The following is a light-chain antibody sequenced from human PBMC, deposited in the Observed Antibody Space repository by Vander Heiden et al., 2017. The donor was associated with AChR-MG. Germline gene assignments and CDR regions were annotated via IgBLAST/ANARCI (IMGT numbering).Light chain of an antibody. CDR3: ATWDGRLSAVV. J-gene: IGLJ2*01. CDR1: STNIGLYH. Sequence: PEQKVAISCSGSSTNIGLYHVSWYQQLPGTAPKLIISRDDQRPSGIPDRFSASKSGTSATLAITGLQTGDEAHYHCATWDGRLSAVVFGGGTKLTVL. V-gene: IGLV1-51*02. CDR2: RDD.